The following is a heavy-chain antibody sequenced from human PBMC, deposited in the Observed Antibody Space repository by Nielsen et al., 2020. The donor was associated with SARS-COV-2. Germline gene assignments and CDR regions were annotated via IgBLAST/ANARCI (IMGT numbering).Heavy chain of an antibody. D-gene: IGHD2-15*01. CDR3: AGGSFVEDYYYGMDV. Sequence: GESLKISCKGSGYSFTSYWISWVRQMPGKGLEWMGRIDPGDSYINYSPSFQGHVTISADKSISTAYLRWSSLKASDSAMYYCAGGSFVEDYYYGMDVWGQGTTVTVSS. CDR1: GYSFTSYW. V-gene: IGHV5-10-1*01. J-gene: IGHJ6*02. CDR2: IDPGDSYI.